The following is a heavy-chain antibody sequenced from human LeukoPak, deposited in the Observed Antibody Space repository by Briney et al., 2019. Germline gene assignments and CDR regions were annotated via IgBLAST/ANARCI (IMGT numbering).Heavy chain of an antibody. Sequence: GGSLRLSCAASGFTFSSYWMSWVRQAPGKGLEWVANIKQDGSEKYYVDSVKGRFTISRDNAKNSLYLQMNSLRAEDTAVYYCASVVMDSSSPNWFDPWGQGTLVTVSS. D-gene: IGHD6-6*01. CDR3: ASVVMDSSSPNWFDP. V-gene: IGHV3-7*01. CDR1: GFTFSSYW. J-gene: IGHJ5*02. CDR2: IKQDGSEK.